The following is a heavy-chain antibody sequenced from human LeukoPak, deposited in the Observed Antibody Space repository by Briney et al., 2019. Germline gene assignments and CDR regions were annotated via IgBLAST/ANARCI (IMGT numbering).Heavy chain of an antibody. CDR1: GDSVSRSDSY. CDR2: IYYSGRT. D-gene: IGHD3-22*01. V-gene: IGHV4-39*01. Sequence: SETLSLTCSVSGDSVSRSDSYWDWIRQPPGKGLERIGTIYYSGRTYYSPSLKSRVTMSVDPSNNQFSLNLRSVTAADTALYYCARRRYYDGSGYLEWGQGTLLSVSS. CDR3: ARRRYYDGSGYLE. J-gene: IGHJ1*01.